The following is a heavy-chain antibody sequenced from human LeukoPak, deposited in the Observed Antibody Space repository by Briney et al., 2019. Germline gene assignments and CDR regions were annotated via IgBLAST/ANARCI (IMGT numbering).Heavy chain of an antibody. D-gene: IGHD6-13*01. Sequence: GGSLRLSCAASGFTFSSYSMNWVRQAPGKGLEWVSSISSSSSYIYYADSVKGRFTISRDNAKNTMYLQMNSLRAEDTAVYCCARPAAANWYFDLWGRGTLVTVSS. J-gene: IGHJ2*01. V-gene: IGHV3-21*01. CDR1: GFTFSSYS. CDR2: ISSSSSYI. CDR3: ARPAAANWYFDL.